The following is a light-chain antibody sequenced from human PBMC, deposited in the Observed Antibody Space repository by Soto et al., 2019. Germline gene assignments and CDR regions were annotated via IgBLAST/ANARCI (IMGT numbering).Light chain of an antibody. Sequence: DIQLTQSPSSLSAYVGDRVTITCRASQSISSYLNWYQQNPGKAPRLLIYAASSLQSGVPSRFSGSGSGTDFTLSISSLQPEDFASYYCQQNYSTPYTFGQGTKLEIK. CDR3: QQNYSTPYT. V-gene: IGKV1-39*01. J-gene: IGKJ2*01. CDR2: AAS. CDR1: QSISSY.